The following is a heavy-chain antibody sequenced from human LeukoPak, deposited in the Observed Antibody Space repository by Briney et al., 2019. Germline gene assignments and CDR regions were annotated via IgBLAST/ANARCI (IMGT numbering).Heavy chain of an antibody. CDR1: GYTFISYQ. J-gene: IGHJ4*02. Sequence: EASVKVSCKASGYTFISYQMHWVRQAPGQGLEWMGIINPTGGSTSHARKFQGRVTMTRDTSTSTVYMELSSLRSEDTAVYYCARKGSSSCFDYWGQGTLVTVSS. CDR2: INPTGGST. V-gene: IGHV1-46*01. D-gene: IGHD6-6*01. CDR3: ARKGSSSCFDY.